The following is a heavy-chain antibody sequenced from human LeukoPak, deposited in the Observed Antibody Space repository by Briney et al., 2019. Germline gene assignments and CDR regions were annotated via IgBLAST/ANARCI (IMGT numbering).Heavy chain of an antibody. V-gene: IGHV4-30-4*01. D-gene: IGHD3/OR15-3a*01. Sequence: SETLSLTCTVSGGSVSSGDYYWSWIRQPPGKGLEWIGYIYYTGRTHYNPSLKSRVSISADAPKNQFSLQLGSVTAADTAVYYCARRSRTGSYTFDYWGQGTLVTVSS. CDR3: ARRSRTGSYTFDY. J-gene: IGHJ4*02. CDR1: GGSVSSGDYY. CDR2: IYYTGRT.